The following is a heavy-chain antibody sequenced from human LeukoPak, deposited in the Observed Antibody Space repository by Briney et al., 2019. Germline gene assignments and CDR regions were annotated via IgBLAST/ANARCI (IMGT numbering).Heavy chain of an antibody. Sequence: SESLSLTCTVSGGSVNSNDYYWGWIRQPPGKGLEWIGSIFSGGESYYNPSLRSRVTISVDTSKNQFSLKLSSVTAADTVLYYCARHASITIFGGGVDYWGQGPLVTVSS. CDR3: ARHASITIFGGGVDY. CDR1: GGSVNSNDYY. D-gene: IGHD3-3*01. CDR2: IFSGGES. V-gene: IGHV4-39*01. J-gene: IGHJ4*02.